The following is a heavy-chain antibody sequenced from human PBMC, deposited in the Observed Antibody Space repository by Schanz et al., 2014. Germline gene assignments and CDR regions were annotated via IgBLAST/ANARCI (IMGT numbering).Heavy chain of an antibody. CDR2: INTGVNT. CDR1: GFTFGDYA. J-gene: IGHJ4*02. CDR3: AKKVPAYNPFDS. Sequence: EMQLLESGGGLIQPGGSLRLSCAASGFTFGDYAMTWVRQAPGKGLEWVSAINTGVNTYYADSVRGRFTMSRDNSKNTLYLQMDSLRAEDTAVYFCAKKVPAYNPFDSWGQGTLVTVSS. D-gene: IGHD1-1*01. V-gene: IGHV3-23*01.